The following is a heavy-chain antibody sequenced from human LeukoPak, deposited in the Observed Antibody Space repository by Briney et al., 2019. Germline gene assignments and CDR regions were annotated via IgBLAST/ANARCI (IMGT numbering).Heavy chain of an antibody. D-gene: IGHD4-17*01. Sequence: EASVKVSCKASGGTFSGYAISWVRQAPGQGLEWMGGIIPIFGTANYAQKFQGRVTITADESTSTAYMELSSLRSEDTAVYYCARVAVDDYGDFQYFQHWGQGTLVTVSS. CDR1: GGTFSGYA. V-gene: IGHV1-69*13. CDR3: ARVAVDDYGDFQYFQH. CDR2: IIPIFGTA. J-gene: IGHJ1*01.